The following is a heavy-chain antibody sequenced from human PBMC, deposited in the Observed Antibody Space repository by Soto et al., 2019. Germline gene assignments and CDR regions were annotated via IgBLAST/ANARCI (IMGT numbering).Heavy chain of an antibody. CDR3: ARGLQSLFDY. CDR2: IWFDGNKQ. V-gene: IGHV3-33*01. CDR1: GFTFGNYG. Sequence: GGSLRLSCAASGFTFGNYGMHWVRQAPGKGLEWVAVIWFDGNKQHYADSVKGRFTISRDNSKNTLYVQMTSLRAEDTAVYYCARGLQSLFDYWGQGTLVTVSS. J-gene: IGHJ4*02.